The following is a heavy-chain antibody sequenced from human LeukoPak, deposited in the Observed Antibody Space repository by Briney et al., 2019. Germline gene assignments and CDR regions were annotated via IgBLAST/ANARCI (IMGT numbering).Heavy chain of an antibody. CDR3: TRAHQGSGSPPTGFDY. CDR2: MNPNSGNT. Sequence: GASVKVSCKASGYTFTSYDINWVRQATGQGLEWMGWMNPNSGNTGYAQKFQGRVTMTRNTSISTAYMGLSSLRSEDTAVYYCTRAHQGSGSPPTGFDYWGQGTLVTVSS. CDR1: GYTFTSYD. V-gene: IGHV1-8*01. J-gene: IGHJ4*02. D-gene: IGHD3-10*01.